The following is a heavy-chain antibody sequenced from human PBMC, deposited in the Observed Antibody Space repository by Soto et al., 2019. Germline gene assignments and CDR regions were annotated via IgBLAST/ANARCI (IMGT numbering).Heavy chain of an antibody. CDR2: MNPNSGGT. CDR3: ARGSWVGDLGNFDDALDV. D-gene: IGHD3-10*01. V-gene: IGHV1-8*02. J-gene: IGHJ6*02. CDR1: GDTFGSYD. Sequence: QAQLVQSGAEVKKPGASVKVSCKASGDTFGSYDINWVRQASGHGLEWMGWMNPNSGGTDYAQKFRGRGTITSNTSTSTAYLGLSSLSSEDTAVYYCARGSWVGDLGNFDDALDVWGQGTTVTVSS.